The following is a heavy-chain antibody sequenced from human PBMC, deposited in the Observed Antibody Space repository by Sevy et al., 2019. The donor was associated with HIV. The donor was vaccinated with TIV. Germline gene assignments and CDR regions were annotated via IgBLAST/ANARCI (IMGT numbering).Heavy chain of an antibody. V-gene: IGHV3-23*01. CDR3: ARAGCSRPHDY. D-gene: IGHD3-10*01. CDR1: GFAFYEYS. J-gene: IGHJ4*01. Sequence: GGSLRLSCAVSGFAFYEYSMSWIRQAPGKGLEWVATLSFVCGKINYADSVKGRFTISRDNSKNLFYLQMYNLGVEDTSLYCCARAGCSRPHDYLTQGTRVTVSS. CDR2: LSFVCGKI.